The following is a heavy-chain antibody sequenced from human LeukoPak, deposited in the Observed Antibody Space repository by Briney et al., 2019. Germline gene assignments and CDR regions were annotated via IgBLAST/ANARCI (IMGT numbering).Heavy chain of an antibody. CDR1: GYTFTTYG. J-gene: IGHJ4*02. Sequence: ASVKVSCEASGYTFTTYGISWVRQAPGQGLEWMGWISAYNGDTNYAQKLQGRVTMTTDTSTSTAYMELRSLRSDDTAVYYCARDGGGFRFQYYFDYWGQGTLVTVSS. CDR2: ISAYNGDT. D-gene: IGHD3-10*01. CDR3: ARDGGGFRFQYYFDY. V-gene: IGHV1-18*01.